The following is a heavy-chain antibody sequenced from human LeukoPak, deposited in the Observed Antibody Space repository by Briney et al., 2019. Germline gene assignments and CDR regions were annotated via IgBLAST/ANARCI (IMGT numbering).Heavy chain of an antibody. D-gene: IGHD3-3*01. CDR3: ARDIYDLWSGYYTRYYYGMDV. Sequence: GGSLRLSCAASGFTFSSYSMNWVRQAPGKGLEWVSSISSSSSYIYYADSVKGRFNISRENAKNSLYMQMTSLRAEETAVYYCARDIYDLWSGYYTRYYYGMDVWGQGTTVTVSS. CDR1: GFTFSSYS. V-gene: IGHV3-21*01. J-gene: IGHJ6*02. CDR2: ISSSSSYI.